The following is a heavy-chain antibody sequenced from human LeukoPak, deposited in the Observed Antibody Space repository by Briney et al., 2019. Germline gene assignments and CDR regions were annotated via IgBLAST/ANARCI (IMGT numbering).Heavy chain of an antibody. CDR3: AKVFYGDSRGGGWFDP. J-gene: IGHJ5*02. V-gene: IGHV3-23*01. CDR2: ISGSGGST. Sequence: QPGGSLRLSCAASGFTFSSYAMSWVRQAPGKGLEWVSAISGSGGSTYYADSVKGRFTISRDNSKNTLYLQMNSLRAEDTAVYYCAKVFYGDSRGGGWFDPWGQGTLVTVSS. D-gene: IGHD4-17*01. CDR1: GFTFSSYA.